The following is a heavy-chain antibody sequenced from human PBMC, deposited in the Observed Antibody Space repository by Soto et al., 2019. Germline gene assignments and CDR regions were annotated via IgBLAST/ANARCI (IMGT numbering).Heavy chain of an antibody. Sequence: PGGSLRLSCAAAGFIFSDYDMNWVRQAPGKGLEWVSYISSSGSTIDYADSVKGRFTISRDNTKNSLYLQMNRLRAEDTAVYYCAREVGIVASFYYHGMDVWGRGTTVTVS. J-gene: IGHJ6*02. CDR2: ISSSGSTI. D-gene: IGHD5-12*01. V-gene: IGHV3-48*03. CDR3: AREVGIVASFYYHGMDV. CDR1: GFIFSDYD.